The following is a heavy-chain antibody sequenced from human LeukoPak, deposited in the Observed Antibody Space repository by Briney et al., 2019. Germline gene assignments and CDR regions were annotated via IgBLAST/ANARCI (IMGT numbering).Heavy chain of an antibody. V-gene: IGHV3-64*02. Sequence: GGTLSLSCAASGFTFSSYAMHWVRQAPGKGLEYVSAISSNGGSTYYADSVKGRFTISRDNSKNTLYLQMGSLRAEDMAVYYCARSLGYYYYGMDVWGQGTTVTVSS. J-gene: IGHJ6*02. CDR1: GFTFSSYA. CDR2: ISSNGGST. CDR3: ARSLGYYYYGMDV.